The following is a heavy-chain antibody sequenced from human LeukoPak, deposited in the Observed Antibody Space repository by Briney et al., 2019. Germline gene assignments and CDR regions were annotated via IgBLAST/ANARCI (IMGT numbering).Heavy chain of an antibody. CDR3: AREATTVTYFRRQARYFDY. D-gene: IGHD4-17*01. CDR2: IKQDGGEK. J-gene: IGHJ4*02. V-gene: IGHV3-7*01. Sequence: GGSLRLSCAASGFTFSSYWMSWVRQAPGKGLEWVANIKQDGGEKYYVDSVKGRFTISRDNAKNSLYLQMNSLRAEDTAVYYCAREATTVTYFRRQARYFDYWGQGTLVTVSS. CDR1: GFTFSSYW.